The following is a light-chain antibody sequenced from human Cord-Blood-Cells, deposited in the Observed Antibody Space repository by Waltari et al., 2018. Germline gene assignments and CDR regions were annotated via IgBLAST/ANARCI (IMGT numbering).Light chain of an antibody. CDR1: SSDVGGSNY. V-gene: IGLV2-8*01. J-gene: IGLJ2*01. CDR2: EVS. Sequence: QSALTQPPSASGSPGQSVTISCTGTSSDVGGSNYVSWYQQHPAKAPKLMIYEVSKRPSGVPDRFSGSKSGNTASLTFSGLQAEDEADYYCSSYAGSNNVVFGGGTKLTVL. CDR3: SSYAGSNNVV.